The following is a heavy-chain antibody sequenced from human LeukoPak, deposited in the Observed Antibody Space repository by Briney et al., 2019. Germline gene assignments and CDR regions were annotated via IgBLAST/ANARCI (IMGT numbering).Heavy chain of an antibody. CDR1: GFTFSSYS. Sequence: GGSLRLSCAASGFTFSSYSMNWVRQAPGKGLEWVSSISSSSSYIYYADSVKGRFTISRDNAKNSLYLQMNSLRAEDTAVYYCARVAGQMATISGNYYYYYYMDVWGKGTTVTISS. J-gene: IGHJ6*03. CDR3: ARVAGQMATISGNYYYYYYMDV. D-gene: IGHD5-24*01. CDR2: ISSSSSYI. V-gene: IGHV3-21*01.